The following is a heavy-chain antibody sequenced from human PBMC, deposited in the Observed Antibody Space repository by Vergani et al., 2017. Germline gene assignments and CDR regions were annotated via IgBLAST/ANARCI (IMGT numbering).Heavy chain of an antibody. CDR2: ITLTGDTT. CDR3: ARGADLRFLKNWFDP. D-gene: IGHD3-3*01. J-gene: IGHJ5*02. V-gene: IGHV1-46*03. CDR1: GYTFIRFY. Sequence: QIDLVQSGAEVKKPGASVRVSCKASGYTFIRFYMHWVRQAPGQGLEWMGVITLTGDTTNYAPSFQGRVTMTMNTSTSTVYMELGSLRSDDTAVYYCARGADLRFLKNWFDPWGQGTLVTVSS.